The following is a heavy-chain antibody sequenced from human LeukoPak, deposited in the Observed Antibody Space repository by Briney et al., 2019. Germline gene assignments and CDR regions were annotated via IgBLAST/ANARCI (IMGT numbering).Heavy chain of an antibody. CDR3: ASGYSLGY. J-gene: IGHJ4*02. V-gene: IGHV4-34*01. Sequence: KPSETLSLTCAAYGGSFSGYYWSWIRQPPGKGLEWIGEINHSGSTNYNPSLKSRVTISVDTSKSQFSLKLSSVTAADTAVYYCASGYSLGYWGQGTLVTVSS. CDR1: GGSFSGYY. D-gene: IGHD5-18*01. CDR2: INHSGST.